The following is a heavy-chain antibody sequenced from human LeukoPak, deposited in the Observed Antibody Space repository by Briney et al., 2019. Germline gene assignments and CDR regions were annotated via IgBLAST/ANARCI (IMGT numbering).Heavy chain of an antibody. CDR3: TLHSDLAY. V-gene: IGHV3-15*01. Sequence: MTGGSLRLSCAASGFTFSNAWMTWVRQAPGKGLQWVGRINSKTDGGTTDYAAPVKGRFTISRDDSKNTLYLQMNSLKTEDTAVYYCTLHSDLAYWGQGALVTVSS. J-gene: IGHJ4*02. D-gene: IGHD3-3*02. CDR2: INSKTDGGTT. CDR1: GFTFSNAW.